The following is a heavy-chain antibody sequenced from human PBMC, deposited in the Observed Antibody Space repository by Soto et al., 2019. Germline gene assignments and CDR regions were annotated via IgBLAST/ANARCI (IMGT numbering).Heavy chain of an antibody. CDR2: TYYRSKWYN. D-gene: IGHD1-26*01. V-gene: IGHV6-1*01. CDR3: AREVVREAVGASDGHYYYYGMDV. Sequence: QSQTLSLTCAISGDSVSSNSAAWNWIRQSPSRGLEWLGRTYYRSKWYNDYAVSVKSRITINPDTSKNQFSLQLNSVTPEDTAVYYCAREVVREAVGASDGHYYYYGMDVWGQGTTVTVSS. CDR1: GDSVSSNSAA. J-gene: IGHJ6*02.